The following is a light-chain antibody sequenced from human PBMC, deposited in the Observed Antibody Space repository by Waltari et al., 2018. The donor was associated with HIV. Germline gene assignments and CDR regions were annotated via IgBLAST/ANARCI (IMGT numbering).Light chain of an antibody. CDR2: DAD. J-gene: IGLJ3*02. Sequence: QSALTQPASVSGSPGQTITISCSRSTADTLNHHSISWFRHPPQAAPHLCLLDADIRPSGAPFRFSGSKTDTTASLTISGLQFEDEGDYYCTSSMPDCTLVFGGGTKVTVL. CDR3: TSSMPDCTLV. CDR1: TADTLNHHS. V-gene: IGLV2-14*01.